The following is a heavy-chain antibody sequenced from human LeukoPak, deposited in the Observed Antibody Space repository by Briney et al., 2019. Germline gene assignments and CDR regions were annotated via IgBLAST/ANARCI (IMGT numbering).Heavy chain of an antibody. V-gene: IGHV3-23*01. CDR2: ISGSGGST. Sequence: GSLRLSCAASGFTFSSYAMSWVRQAPGKGLEWVSAISGSGGSTYYADSVKGRFTISRDNSKNTLYLQMNSLRAEDTAVYYCAKVLVGVERKHPWGQGTLVTVSS. CDR1: GFTFSSYA. J-gene: IGHJ4*02. D-gene: IGHD2-8*01. CDR3: AKVLVGVERKHP.